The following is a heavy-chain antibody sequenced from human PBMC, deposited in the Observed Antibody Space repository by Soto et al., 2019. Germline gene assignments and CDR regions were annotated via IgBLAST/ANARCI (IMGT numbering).Heavy chain of an antibody. CDR3: AREVRQTSSSDAFDI. Sequence: QVHLQESGPGLVKPSQTLSLTCTVSGGSISSGDYFWSWIRQPPGKGLEWIAYVYSRGAPHYNPSLESRATISLDTSKNQVALELTSVTAADSAVYFCAREVRQTSSSDAFDIWGQGTMVTVSS. V-gene: IGHV4-30-4*01. J-gene: IGHJ3*02. D-gene: IGHD6-6*01. CDR2: VYSRGAP. CDR1: GGSISSGDYF.